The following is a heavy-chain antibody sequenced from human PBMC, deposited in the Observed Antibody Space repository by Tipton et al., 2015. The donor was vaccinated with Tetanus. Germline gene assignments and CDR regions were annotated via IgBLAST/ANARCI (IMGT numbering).Heavy chain of an antibody. CDR3: ARDAYGSGSYFDL. Sequence: SLRLSCAASGFSVSRKYMTWVRQAPGKGLEWVSLTYGDGSTYYADSVKGRFTISRDNSKNTLYLQMSNLRAEETAVYYCARDAYGSGSYFDLWGLGTRVTVSS. J-gene: IGHJ4*02. V-gene: IGHV3-53*01. CDR1: GFSVSRKY. D-gene: IGHD3-10*01. CDR2: TYGDGST.